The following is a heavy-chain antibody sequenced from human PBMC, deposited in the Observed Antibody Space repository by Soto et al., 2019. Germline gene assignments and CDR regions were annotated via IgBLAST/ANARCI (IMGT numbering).Heavy chain of an antibody. V-gene: IGHV1-69*01. J-gene: IGHJ5*02. CDR2: IIPIFGTA. D-gene: IGHD3-22*01. CDR3: ARGRGYYDSSGYYYQNWFDP. Sequence: QVQLVQSGAEVKKPGSSVKVSCKASGGTFSSYAISWVRQAPGQGLEWMGGIIPIFGTANYAQKFQGRVTITADESTSTAYMELSSLRSEDTAMYYCARGRGYYDSSGYYYQNWFDPWGQGTLVTVSS. CDR1: GGTFSSYA.